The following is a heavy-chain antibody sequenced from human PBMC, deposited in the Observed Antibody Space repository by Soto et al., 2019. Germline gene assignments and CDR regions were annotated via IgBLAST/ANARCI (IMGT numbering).Heavy chain of an antibody. CDR1: GYTFTSYA. CDR3: ARDLFGVRYHFDY. CDR2: INAGNGNT. D-gene: IGHD2-21*01. J-gene: IGHJ4*02. V-gene: IGHV1-3*01. Sequence: QVQLVQSGAEVKKPGASVKVSCKASGYTFTSYAMHWVRQAPGQRLEWMGWINAGNGNTKYSQKFQGRVTITRDTSASTAYMELSSLRSEDTAVYYCARDLFGVRYHFDYWGQGTLVTVSS.